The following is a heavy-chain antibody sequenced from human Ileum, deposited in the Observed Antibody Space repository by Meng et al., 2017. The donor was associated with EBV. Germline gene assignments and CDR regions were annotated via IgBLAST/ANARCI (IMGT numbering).Heavy chain of an antibody. CDR3: ARPIAAAGWFDP. V-gene: IGHV4-39*01. D-gene: IGHD6-13*01. Sequence: QRRPVPGRVWVSPPETLSLTCPVSGGPITSSSYSWGWIRQPPGKGLEWIGSIYYSGRTYYNPSLKSRVTISVDTSKNQFSLKLSSVTAADTAVYYCARPIAAAGWFDPWGQGTLVTVSS. J-gene: IGHJ5*02. CDR1: GGPITSSSYS. CDR2: IYYSGRT.